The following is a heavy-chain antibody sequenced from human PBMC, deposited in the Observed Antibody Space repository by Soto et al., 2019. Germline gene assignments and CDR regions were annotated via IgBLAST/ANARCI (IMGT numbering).Heavy chain of an antibody. V-gene: IGHV3-23*01. J-gene: IGHJ6*02. Sequence: GGSLRLSCAASGFTFSAYAMSWVRQAPVKGLEWVSGISRDGGATDYADSVKGRLTISRDNAKNTLFLQMNSLRAEDTAIYYCAKVSILTESYHYYAMDVWGQGTTVTVSS. CDR3: AKVSILTESYHYYAMDV. CDR2: ISRDGGAT. D-gene: IGHD3-9*01. CDR1: GFTFSAYA.